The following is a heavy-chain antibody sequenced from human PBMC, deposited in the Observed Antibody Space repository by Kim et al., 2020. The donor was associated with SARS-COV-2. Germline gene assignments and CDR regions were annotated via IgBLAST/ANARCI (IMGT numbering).Heavy chain of an antibody. Sequence: GGSLRLSCAASGFTFSSYWMSWVRQAPGKGLEWVANIKQDGSEKYYVDSVKGRFTISRDNAKNSLYLQMNSLRAEDTAVYYCARDGLGGDSGGDYWGQGTLVTVSS. V-gene: IGHV3-7*03. J-gene: IGHJ4*02. CDR3: ARDGLGGDSGGDY. CDR1: GFTFSSYW. CDR2: IKQDGSEK. D-gene: IGHD4-17*01.